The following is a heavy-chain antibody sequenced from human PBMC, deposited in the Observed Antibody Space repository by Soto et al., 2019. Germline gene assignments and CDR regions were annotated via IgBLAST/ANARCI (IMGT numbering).Heavy chain of an antibody. CDR2: ISYDGSNK. CDR3: AREGYSYGSHYDGMDV. V-gene: IGHV3-30-3*01. J-gene: IGHJ6*02. CDR1: GFTFSSYA. Sequence: GGSLRLSCAASGFTFSSYAMHWVRQAPGKGLEWVAVISYDGSNKYYADSVKGRFTISRDNSKNTLYLQMNSLRAEDTAVYYCAREGYSYGSHYDGMDVWGQGTTVTVSS. D-gene: IGHD5-18*01.